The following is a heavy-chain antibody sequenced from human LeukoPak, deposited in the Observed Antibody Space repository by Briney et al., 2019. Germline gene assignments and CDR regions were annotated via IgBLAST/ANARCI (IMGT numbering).Heavy chain of an antibody. CDR1: GFTFSSYA. D-gene: IGHD2-21*01. CDR2: IKPKTDGETT. Sequence: GGSLRLSCAASGFTFSSYAMHWVRQAPGKGLEWVGRIKPKTDGETTEYAAPVKDRFSISRDDSKSMTYLQMNSLKTEDTAVYYCITPLPYSAQGGQGTLVTVSS. J-gene: IGHJ4*02. CDR3: ITPLPYSAQ. V-gene: IGHV3-15*07.